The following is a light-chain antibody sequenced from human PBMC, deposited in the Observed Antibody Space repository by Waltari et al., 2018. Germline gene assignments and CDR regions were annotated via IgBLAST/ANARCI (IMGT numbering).Light chain of an antibody. Sequence: DIQMTQFPSSLSASVGDRLTITCRASQGISNSLAWYQQKPAKAPKLLLYAASRLESGVPSRFSGSGSGTDYTLTISSLQPEDFATYYCQQYYSTVWTFGQGTKVEIK. J-gene: IGKJ1*01. CDR1: QGISNS. CDR3: QQYYSTVWT. V-gene: IGKV1-NL1*01. CDR2: AAS.